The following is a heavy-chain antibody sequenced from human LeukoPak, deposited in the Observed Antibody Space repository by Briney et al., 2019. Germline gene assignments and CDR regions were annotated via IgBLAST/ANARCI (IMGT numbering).Heavy chain of an antibody. V-gene: IGHV1-8*01. J-gene: IGHJ5*02. CDR2: MNPNSGNT. D-gene: IGHD6-19*01. Sequence: GASVTVSCKASGYTYTSYDINWVRQATGQGLEWMGWMNPNSGNTGYAQKFQGRVTMTRNTSISTAYMELSSLRSEDTAVYYCARGRAVAGTRWFDPWGQGTLVTVSS. CDR3: ARGRAVAGTRWFDP. CDR1: GYTYTSYD.